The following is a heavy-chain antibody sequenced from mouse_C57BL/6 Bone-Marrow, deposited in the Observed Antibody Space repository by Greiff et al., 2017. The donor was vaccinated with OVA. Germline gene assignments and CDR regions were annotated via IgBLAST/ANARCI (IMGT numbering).Heavy chain of an antibody. J-gene: IGHJ2*01. V-gene: IGHV1-39*01. Sequence: VQLQQSGPELVKPGASVKISCKASGYSFTDYNMNWVKQSHGKSLEWIGVINPTYGTTSYNQKFKGKATLTVDQSSSTAYMQLNSLTSEDSAVYYCAKGANCGSRLYYFDYWGQGTTLTVSS. CDR1: GYSFTDYN. CDR2: INPTYGTT. D-gene: IGHD1-1*01. CDR3: AKGANCGSRLYYFDY.